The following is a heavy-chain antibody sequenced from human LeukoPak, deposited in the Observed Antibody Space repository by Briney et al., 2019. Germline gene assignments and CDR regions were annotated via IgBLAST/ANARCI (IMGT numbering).Heavy chain of an antibody. CDR3: ARVRSRSQSWLLRQFFGHDAFDI. Sequence: GASVKVSCKASGYTFTSYDINWVRQATGQGLEWMGWMNPNSGNTGYAQKFQGRVTMTRSTSISTAYMELSSLRSEDTAVYYCARVRSRSQSWLLRQFFGHDAFDIWGQGTMVTVSS. J-gene: IGHJ3*02. CDR2: MNPNSGNT. V-gene: IGHV1-8*01. CDR1: GYTFTSYD. D-gene: IGHD2-15*01.